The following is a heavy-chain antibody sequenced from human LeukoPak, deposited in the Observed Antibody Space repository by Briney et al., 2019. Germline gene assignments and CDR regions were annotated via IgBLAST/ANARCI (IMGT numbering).Heavy chain of an antibody. V-gene: IGHV1-69*13. D-gene: IGHD3-22*01. J-gene: IGHJ4*02. CDR1: GGTLSSYA. Sequence: SVKVSCKASGGTLSSYAISWVRQAPGQGLEWMGGIIPIFGTANYAQKFQGRVTITADESTSTAYMELSSLRSEDTAVYYCAKASSYDSSGYYSNLYYFDYWGQGTLVTVSS. CDR2: IIPIFGTA. CDR3: AKASSYDSSGYYSNLYYFDY.